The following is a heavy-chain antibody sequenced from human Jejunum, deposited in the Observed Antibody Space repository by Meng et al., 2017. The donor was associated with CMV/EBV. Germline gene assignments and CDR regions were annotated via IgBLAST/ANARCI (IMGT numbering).Heavy chain of an antibody. CDR2: IIPISGTP. Sequence: SGYTFSRYAINWVRQAPGQGLEWMGGIIPISGTPRYAQRFQGRVTFSTDESTGTAYMELSSLRSEDTAVYYCARGSPSGTHLGWFGPWGQGTLVTVSS. D-gene: IGHD1-26*01. CDR1: GYTFSRYA. J-gene: IGHJ5*02. V-gene: IGHV1-69*05. CDR3: ARGSPSGTHLGWFGP.